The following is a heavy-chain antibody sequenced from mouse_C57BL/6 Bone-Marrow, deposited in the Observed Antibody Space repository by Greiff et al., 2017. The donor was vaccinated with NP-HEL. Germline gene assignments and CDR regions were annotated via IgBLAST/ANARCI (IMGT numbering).Heavy chain of an antibody. J-gene: IGHJ4*01. Sequence: QVHVQQSGPGLVQPSQCLSITCTVSGFSLTSYGVHWVRQSPGKGLEWLGVIWRGGGTDYNVAFISRLSISKDNSKSQVFFKMNRQQADDTAIYYCASNYDGSSYEWAYYAMDYWGQGTSVTVSS. CDR2: IWRGGGT. D-gene: IGHD1-1*01. V-gene: IGHV2-2*01. CDR3: ASNYDGSSYEWAYYAMDY. CDR1: GFSLTSYG.